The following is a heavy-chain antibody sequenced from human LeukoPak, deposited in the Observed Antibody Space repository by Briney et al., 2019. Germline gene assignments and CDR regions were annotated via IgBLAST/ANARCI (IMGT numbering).Heavy chain of an antibody. Sequence: ASVKVSCKASGYTSTSNYMHWVRQATGQWLELMGGTNPNSGGTNYAQKFQGRVTMTRDTSISTAYMELSRLRSDDTAVYYCARVAARIAARPPYNWFDPWGQGTLVTVSS. CDR3: ARVAARIAARPPYNWFDP. CDR1: GYTSTSNY. V-gene: IGHV1-2*02. CDR2: TNPNSGGT. J-gene: IGHJ5*02. D-gene: IGHD6-6*01.